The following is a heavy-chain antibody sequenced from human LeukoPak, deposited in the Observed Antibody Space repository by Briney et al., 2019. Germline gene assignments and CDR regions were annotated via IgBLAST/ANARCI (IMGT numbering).Heavy chain of an antibody. CDR1: GGSISSGSYY. CDR2: IYTSGST. V-gene: IGHV4-61*02. Sequence: SETLSLTWTVSGGSISSGSYYWSWIRQPAGKGLEWIGRIYTSGSTNYNPSLKSRVTISVDTSKNQFSLKLSSVTAADTAVYYCARRQGWYQGAPFDYWGQGTLVTVSS. J-gene: IGHJ4*02. CDR3: ARRQGWYQGAPFDY. D-gene: IGHD6-19*01.